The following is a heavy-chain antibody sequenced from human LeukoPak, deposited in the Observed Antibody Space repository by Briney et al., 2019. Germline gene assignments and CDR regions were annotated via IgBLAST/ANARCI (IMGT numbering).Heavy chain of an antibody. CDR3: ARVDSSSSIDY. J-gene: IGHJ4*02. CDR2: INPNSGGT. CDR1: GYTFTGYY. D-gene: IGHD6-13*01. V-gene: IGHV1-2*02. Sequence: ASVKVSCKASGYTFTGYYMHWVRQAPEQGLEWMGWINPNSGGTNYAQKFRGRVTMTRDTSSSTAYMELSRLRSDDTAVYYCARVDSSSSIDYWGQGTLVTVSS.